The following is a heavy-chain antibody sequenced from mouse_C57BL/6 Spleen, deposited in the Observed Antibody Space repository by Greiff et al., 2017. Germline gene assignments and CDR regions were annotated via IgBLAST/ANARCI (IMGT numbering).Heavy chain of an antibody. Sequence: QVQLKQPGAELVRPGSSVKLSCKASGYTFTSYWMHWVKQRPIQGLEWIGNIDPSDSETHYNQKFKDKATLTVDKSSSTAYMQLSSLTSEDSAVYYCARSDDYDEKGYYAMDYWGQGTSVTVSS. J-gene: IGHJ4*01. D-gene: IGHD2-4*01. CDR3: ARSDDYDEKGYYAMDY. CDR1: GYTFTSYW. V-gene: IGHV1-52*01. CDR2: IDPSDSET.